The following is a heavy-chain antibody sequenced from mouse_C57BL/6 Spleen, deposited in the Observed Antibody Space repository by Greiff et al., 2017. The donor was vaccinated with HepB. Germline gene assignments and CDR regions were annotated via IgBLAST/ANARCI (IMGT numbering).Heavy chain of an antibody. D-gene: IGHD1-1*01. J-gene: IGHJ3*01. V-gene: IGHV1-55*01. CDR2: IYPGSGST. Sequence: QVQLQQPGAELVKPGASVKMSCKASGYTFTSYWITWVKQRPGQGLEWIGDIYPGSGSTNYNEKFKSKATLTVDTSSSTAYMQLSSRTSEDSAVYYCARRVYYGSGCGESSWFDYWGQGTLVTVSA. CDR3: ARRVYYGSGCGESSWFDY. CDR1: GYTFTSYW.